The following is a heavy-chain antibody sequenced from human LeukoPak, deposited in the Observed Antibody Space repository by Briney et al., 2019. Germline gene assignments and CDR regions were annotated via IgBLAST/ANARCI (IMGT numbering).Heavy chain of an antibody. CDR2: IRHDSSDI. J-gene: IGHJ4*02. D-gene: IGHD3-10*01. V-gene: IGHV3-48*01. CDR3: AREWFGELI. CDR1: GLTFSSYS. Sequence: GGSLRLSGAASGLTFSSYSMNWVRQAPGKGLEWISFIRHDSSDIYYADSVKGRFTISRDNAKNSLYLQMNSLRAEDTAVYYCAREWFGELIWGQGTLVTVSS.